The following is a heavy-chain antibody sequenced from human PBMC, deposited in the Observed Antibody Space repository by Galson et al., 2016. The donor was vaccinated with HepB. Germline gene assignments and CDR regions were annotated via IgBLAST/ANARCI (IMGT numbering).Heavy chain of an antibody. Sequence: SLRLSCAGSGFSLSNSAMHWVRQAPGKGLEWVAKISYDAKNVYYAESLGGRSAISRDYSKNALYLEINSLRVEDTAVYYCAADATTIVTAFDYWGQGTLVTVAS. CDR1: GFSLSNSA. V-gene: IGHV3-30*03. CDR3: AADATTIVTAFDY. CDR2: ISYDAKNV. D-gene: IGHD2/OR15-2a*01. J-gene: IGHJ4*02.